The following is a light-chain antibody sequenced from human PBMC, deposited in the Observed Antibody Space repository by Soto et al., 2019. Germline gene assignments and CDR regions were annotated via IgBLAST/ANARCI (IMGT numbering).Light chain of an antibody. Sequence: DIHMTQSPSSLSASVGGRVTITCRASQSISRYLNWYQQKPGKAPKLRIYAASSLLGGVPSRVSGSGAGTDGTLTISSLQPEDVAIDECQQSYRSPQTFGQGTKVDIK. CDR1: QSISRY. V-gene: IGKV1-39*01. CDR3: QQSYRSPQT. J-gene: IGKJ1*01. CDR2: AAS.